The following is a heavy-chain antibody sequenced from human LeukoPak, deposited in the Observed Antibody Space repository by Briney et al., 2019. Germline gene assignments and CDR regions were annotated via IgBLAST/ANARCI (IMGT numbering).Heavy chain of an antibody. CDR2: ISSSSDI. CDR3: AKVVSGGNCYQSDY. J-gene: IGHJ4*02. Sequence: GGSLRLSCVASGFIFSTYSMNWVRQAPGKGLEWVSSISSSSDIYYADSVKGRFTISRDNAKNSLYLQMNSLRVEDTAVYYCAKVVSGGNCYQSDYWGQGTLVTVSS. V-gene: IGHV3-21*01. CDR1: GFIFSTYS. D-gene: IGHD2-15*01.